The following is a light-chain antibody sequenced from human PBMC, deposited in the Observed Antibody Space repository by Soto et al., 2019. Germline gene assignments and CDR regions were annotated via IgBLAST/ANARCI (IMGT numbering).Light chain of an antibody. CDR3: TSWTSTSTYV. Sequence: QSALTQDASVSGSPGQSITISCTGTSSNVGGYNYVSWYQHHPGKAPKLMIYDVFTRPSGVSNRFSGSKSGNTASLTISGLQAEDEADYYCTSWTSTSTYVFGSGTKVTVL. J-gene: IGLJ1*01. CDR1: SSNVGGYNY. CDR2: DVF. V-gene: IGLV2-14*03.